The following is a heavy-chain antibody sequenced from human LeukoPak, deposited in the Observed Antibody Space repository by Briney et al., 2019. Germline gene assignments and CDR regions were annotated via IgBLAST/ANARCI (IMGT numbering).Heavy chain of an antibody. D-gene: IGHD6-13*01. CDR3: AKDVMGYTSSWYFDY. CDR2: IRYDGNNK. CDR1: GFTFNSYG. Sequence: GGSLRLSCAASGFTFNSYGMHWVRQAPGKGLEWVAFIRYDGNNKYYADSVKGRITISRDHSKNTLYLQMNSLRAEDTAVYYCAKDVMGYTSSWYFDYWGQGTLVTVSS. V-gene: IGHV3-30*02. J-gene: IGHJ4*02.